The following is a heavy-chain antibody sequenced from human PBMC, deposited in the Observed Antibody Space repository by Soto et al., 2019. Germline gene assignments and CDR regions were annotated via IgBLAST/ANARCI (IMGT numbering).Heavy chain of an antibody. CDR1: GASGSSGSYY. V-gene: IGHV4-61*01. J-gene: IGHJ4*02. CDR2: VYYSGGT. Sequence: QVQLQESGPGLVKPSETLSLTCAVSGASGSSGSYYWSWIRQPPGKGLEWIGHVYYSGGTDYNPSLKSRVTISVDTSTNQLSLKLRSVTAADTAVYSCARAHGRSAWFDYWGQGTLVTVSS. CDR3: ARAHGRSAWFDY. D-gene: IGHD1-26*01.